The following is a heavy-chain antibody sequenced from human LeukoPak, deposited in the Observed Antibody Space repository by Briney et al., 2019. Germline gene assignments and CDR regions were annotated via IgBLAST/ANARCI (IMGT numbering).Heavy chain of an antibody. J-gene: IGHJ4*02. Sequence: ASVKVSCKVSGYTLTELSMHWVRQAPGKGLEWMGGFDPEDGETIYAQKFQGRVTMTEDTSTDTAYMELSSLRSEDTAVYYCATVRIYGDYSHFDYWGQGTLVTVSS. D-gene: IGHD4-17*01. CDR3: ATVRIYGDYSHFDY. V-gene: IGHV1-24*01. CDR1: GYTLTELS. CDR2: FDPEDGET.